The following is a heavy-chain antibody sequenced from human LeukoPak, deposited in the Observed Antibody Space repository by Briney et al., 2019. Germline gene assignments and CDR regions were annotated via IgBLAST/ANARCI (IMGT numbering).Heavy chain of an antibody. D-gene: IGHD1-26*01. V-gene: IGHV1-2*06. CDR1: GYTFTDYY. Sequence: ASVKVSCKASGYTFTDYYMHWVRQAPGQGLEWMGRINPNSGGTNYAQKFQGRVTMTRDTSISTAYMELSRLRSDDTAVYYCARTENGSYMEYWGQGTLVTVSS. CDR2: INPNSGGT. J-gene: IGHJ4*02. CDR3: ARTENGSYMEY.